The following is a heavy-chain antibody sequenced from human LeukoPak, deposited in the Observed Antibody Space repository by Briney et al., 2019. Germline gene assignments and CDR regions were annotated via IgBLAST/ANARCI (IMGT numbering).Heavy chain of an antibody. V-gene: IGHV3-30*04. CDR1: RYIFSAHP. CDR3: ARQMTSTRLFDS. Sequence: PGRSLRLSCVASRYIFSAHPLHWVRQSPDKGLEWVALIGSDGSKKYYADSVRGRFTVSRENSNNTLFLQMNTLRADDTDVYFCARQMTSTRLFDSWGQGTLVTVSS. D-gene: IGHD5/OR15-5a*01. J-gene: IGHJ4*02. CDR2: IGSDGSKK.